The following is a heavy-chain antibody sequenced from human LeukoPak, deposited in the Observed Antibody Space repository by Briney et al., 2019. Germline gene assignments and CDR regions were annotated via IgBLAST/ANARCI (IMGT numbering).Heavy chain of an antibody. Sequence: GGSLRLSCAASGFTFSSYSMNWVRQAPGKGLEWVSSISSSSSYMYYADSVKGRFTISRDNAKNSLYLQMNSLRAEDTAVYYCASHYGSGSFYSPSDYWGQGTLVTVSS. D-gene: IGHD3-10*01. J-gene: IGHJ4*02. V-gene: IGHV3-21*04. CDR2: ISSSSSYM. CDR3: ASHYGSGSFYSPSDY. CDR1: GFTFSSYS.